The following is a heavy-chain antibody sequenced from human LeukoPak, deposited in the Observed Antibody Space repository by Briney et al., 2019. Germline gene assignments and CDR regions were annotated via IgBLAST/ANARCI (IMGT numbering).Heavy chain of an antibody. D-gene: IGHD1-14*01. CDR1: GFTFSSYW. CDR2: INTDGSST. Sequence: GGSLRLSCAASGFTFSSYWMHWVRQAPGKGLVWVSRINTDGSSTSYADSVKGRFTISRDNAKNTLYLQMNSLRAEDTAVYYCARVGPEDDAFDIWGQGTMVTVSS. J-gene: IGHJ3*02. V-gene: IGHV3-74*01. CDR3: ARVGPEDDAFDI.